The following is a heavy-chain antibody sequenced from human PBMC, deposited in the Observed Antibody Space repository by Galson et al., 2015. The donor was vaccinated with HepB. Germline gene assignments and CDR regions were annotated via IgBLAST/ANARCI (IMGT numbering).Heavy chain of an antibody. CDR3: ARDYFPRDPNWFDP. D-gene: IGHD3-10*01. CDR1: GYTFTSFG. CDR2: ISAYTGNT. J-gene: IGHJ5*02. V-gene: IGHV1-18*01. Sequence: SVKVSCKASGYTFTSFGITWVRQAPGQGLEWMGWISAYTGNTNYAQKFQGRVTMTTDTSTTTAYMELRSLRSDDTAGYYCARDYFPRDPNWFDPWGQGTLVTVSS.